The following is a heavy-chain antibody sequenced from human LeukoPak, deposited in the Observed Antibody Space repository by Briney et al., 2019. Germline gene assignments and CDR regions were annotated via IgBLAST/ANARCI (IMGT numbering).Heavy chain of an antibody. CDR2: ISSSSSTI. D-gene: IGHD1-7*01. J-gene: IGHJ6*03. V-gene: IGHV3-48*01. CDR3: ARDQLELRAYYYYYYMDV. Sequence: GGSLRLSCAASGFTFSSYSMNWVRQAPGKGLEWVSYISSSSSTIYYADSVKGRFTISRDNAKNSLYLQMNSLRAEDTAVYYCARDQLELRAYYYYYYMDVWGKGTTVTVSS. CDR1: GFTFSSYS.